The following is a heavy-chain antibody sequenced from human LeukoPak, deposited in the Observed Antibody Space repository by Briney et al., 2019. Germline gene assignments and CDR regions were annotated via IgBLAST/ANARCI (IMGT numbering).Heavy chain of an antibody. V-gene: IGHV4-59*11. CDR1: GGSISSHY. D-gene: IGHD6-6*01. J-gene: IGHJ6*03. Sequence: SETLSLTCIVSGGSISSHYRSWIRQPPGKGLEWIGFIYHSGSTNYNPSFQRRVTISVETSRSQFSLKLRSVTAADTAVYYWARDETRSSGDYHYYMDVWGKGTTVTVSS. CDR3: ARDETRSSGDYHYYMDV. CDR2: IYHSGST.